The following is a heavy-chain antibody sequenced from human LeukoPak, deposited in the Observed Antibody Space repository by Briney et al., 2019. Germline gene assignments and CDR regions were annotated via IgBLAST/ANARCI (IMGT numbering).Heavy chain of an antibody. CDR3: ARGGMSYYDFWSGHSEFQH. J-gene: IGHJ1*01. CDR1: GFTFSTYS. Sequence: GGSLRLSCAASGFTFSTYSMNWVRQAPGKGLEWVSSISSSSSYIYYADSVKGRFTISGDNAKNSLYLQMNSLRVEDTAVYYCARGGMSYYDFWSGHSEFQHWGQGTLVTVSS. CDR2: ISSSSSYI. V-gene: IGHV3-21*01. D-gene: IGHD3-3*01.